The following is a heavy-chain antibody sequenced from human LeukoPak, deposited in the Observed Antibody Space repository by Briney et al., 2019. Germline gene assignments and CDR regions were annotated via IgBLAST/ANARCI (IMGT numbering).Heavy chain of an antibody. D-gene: IGHD3-9*01. V-gene: IGHV3-33*06. CDR1: GLTFSSYG. Sequence: GGSLRLSCAASGLTFSSYGMHWVRQAPGKGLEWVAVIWYDGSNKYYADSVKGRFTISRDNSKNTLYLQMNSLRAEDTAVYFCTKKAAYDIILQHWGQGTLVTVSS. J-gene: IGHJ1*01. CDR2: IWYDGSNK. CDR3: TKKAAYDIILQH.